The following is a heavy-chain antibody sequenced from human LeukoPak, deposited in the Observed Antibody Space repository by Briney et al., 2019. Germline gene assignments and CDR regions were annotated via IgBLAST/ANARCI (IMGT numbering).Heavy chain of an antibody. CDR3: ARGLGDYYDTSHYYYAVPAH. Sequence: ASVKVSCKASGYTFTTYDIPWVRQATGQGLEWMGWMNPNSGDTAYAQKFQGRVAMTRDTSISTAYMELSSLRSEDTAVYYCARGLGDYYDTSHYYYAVPAHWGQGTLVTVSS. V-gene: IGHV1-8*01. D-gene: IGHD3-22*01. CDR1: GYTFTTYD. J-gene: IGHJ4*02. CDR2: MNPNSGDT.